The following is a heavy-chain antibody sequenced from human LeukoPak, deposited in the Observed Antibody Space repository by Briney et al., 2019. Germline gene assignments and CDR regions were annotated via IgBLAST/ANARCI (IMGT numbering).Heavy chain of an antibody. Sequence: SQTLSLTCTVSGGSISSGGYYWSWIRQHPGKGLEWFGYIYYSGSTYYNPPLKSRVTISVDTSKNQFSLKLSSVTAADTAVYYCARHYYDSSGYIDYWGQGTLVTVSS. D-gene: IGHD3-22*01. V-gene: IGHV4-31*03. CDR3: ARHYYDSSGYIDY. CDR1: GGSISSGGYY. CDR2: IYYSGST. J-gene: IGHJ4*02.